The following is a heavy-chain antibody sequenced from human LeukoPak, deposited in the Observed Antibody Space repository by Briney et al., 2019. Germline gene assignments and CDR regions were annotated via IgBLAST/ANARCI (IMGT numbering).Heavy chain of an antibody. Sequence: SETLSLTCTVSGGSISSSYWSWIRQSAGKGLEWIGRIYTSGSSNYNPSLKSRITMSVDTSKSEFSLKLTSVTAADTAVYYCARGGSYFCDYYMDVWGKGATVTVSS. J-gene: IGHJ6*03. CDR3: ARGGSYFCDYYMDV. V-gene: IGHV4-4*07. D-gene: IGHD1-26*01. CDR2: IYTSGSS. CDR1: GGSISSSY.